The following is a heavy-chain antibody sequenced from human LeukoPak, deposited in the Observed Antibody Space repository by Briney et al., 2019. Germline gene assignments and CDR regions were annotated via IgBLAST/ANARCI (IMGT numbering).Heavy chain of an antibody. CDR1: GDSVSSNSAA. V-gene: IGHV6-1*01. CDR2: TYYRSKWSN. CDR3: ARAPIGGWYFDL. J-gene: IGHJ2*01. D-gene: IGHD2-15*01. Sequence: SPTLSLTCTISGDSVSSNSAAWNWIRQSPSRGLEWLGRTYYRSKWSNDYAVSVKSRITINPDTSQNQFSLQLNSLTPEDTAVYYCARAPIGGWYFDLWGRVTMVTGSS.